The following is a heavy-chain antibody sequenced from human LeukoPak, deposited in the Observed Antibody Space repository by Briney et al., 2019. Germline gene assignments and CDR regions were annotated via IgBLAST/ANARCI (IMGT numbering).Heavy chain of an antibody. J-gene: IGHJ5*02. CDR3: ARDLPSAYCSSTTCYFNWFDP. CDR1: GVSVISYY. Sequence: SETLSLTCTVSGVSVISYYWSWIRQPAGKGLEWIGRIYSSGSTNYNPSLKSRVTMSVDTFKNQFSLSLTSVTAADTAVYYCARDLPSAYCSSTTCYFNWFDPWGQGTLVTVSS. D-gene: IGHD2-2*01. V-gene: IGHV4-4*07. CDR2: IYSSGST.